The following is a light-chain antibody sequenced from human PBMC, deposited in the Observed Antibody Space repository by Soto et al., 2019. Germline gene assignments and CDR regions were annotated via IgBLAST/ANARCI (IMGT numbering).Light chain of an antibody. V-gene: IGKV3-15*01. J-gene: IGKJ2*01. CDR1: QSVSSN. CDR2: GAS. CDR3: QQYNMWPPYT. Sequence: EIVMTQSPATLSVSPGERATLSCRASQSVSSNLAWYQHKPGQAPRLLIYGASTRATGIPARFSGSGSGTEFTLTISSLQSEDLAVYYCQQYNMWPPYTFGQGTKLDIK.